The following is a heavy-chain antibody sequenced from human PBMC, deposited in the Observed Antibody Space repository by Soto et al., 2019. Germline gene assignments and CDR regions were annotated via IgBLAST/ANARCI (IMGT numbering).Heavy chain of an antibody. CDR1: GFTFRDYA. V-gene: IGHV3-30-3*01. D-gene: IGHD1-1*01. CDR2: IPSDGSAQ. CDR3: ARAVAGQVRSAWTWLDY. Sequence: QVQLVESGGGVVQPGRSLRLSCEASGFTFRDYAMHWVRQAPGKGLEWVAAIPSDGSAQHYADSVKGRFSISRHNSKNTLSLQMNSLRPEDAALYYCARAVAGQVRSAWTWLDYWGQGTLVTVSS. J-gene: IGHJ4*02.